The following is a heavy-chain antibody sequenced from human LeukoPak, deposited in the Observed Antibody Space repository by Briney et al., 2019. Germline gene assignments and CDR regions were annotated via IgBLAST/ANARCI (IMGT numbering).Heavy chain of an antibody. V-gene: IGHV3-30*02. D-gene: IGHD2-2*01. Sequence: PGGSLRLSCAASGFTFSSYAIHWVRQAPAKGLEWVAFIRFDGSNKYYADSVRGRFAISRDNSKSTVYLQMNSLGVEDTAVYYCARDRCSSTDCYFDYWGQGTLVTVSS. CDR2: IRFDGSNK. CDR1: GFTFSSYA. J-gene: IGHJ4*02. CDR3: ARDRCSSTDCYFDY.